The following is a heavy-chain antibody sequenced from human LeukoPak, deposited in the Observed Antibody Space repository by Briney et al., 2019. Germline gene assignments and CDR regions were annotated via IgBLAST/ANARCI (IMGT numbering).Heavy chain of an antibody. CDR2: IYYSGST. V-gene: IGHV4-39*07. CDR1: GGSISSSSYY. CDR3: ARPLDGYHYYFDY. J-gene: IGHJ4*02. D-gene: IGHD5-24*01. Sequence: SETLSLTCTVSGGSISSSSYYWGWIRQPPGKGLEWIGSIYYSGSTYYNPSLKSRVTISVDTSKNQFSLKLSSVTAADTAVYYCARPLDGYHYYFDYWGQGTLVTVSS.